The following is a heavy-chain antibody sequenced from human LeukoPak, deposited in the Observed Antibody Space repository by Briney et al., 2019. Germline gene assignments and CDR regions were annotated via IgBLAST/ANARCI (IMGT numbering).Heavy chain of an antibody. V-gene: IGHV4-59*12. Sequence: SETLSLTCTVSGGSISSYYWSWIRQPPGKGLEWIGYIYYSGSTNYNPSLKSRVTISVDTSKNQFSLKLSSVTAADTAVYYCARIGSGWPPDYWGQGTPVTVSS. J-gene: IGHJ4*02. CDR1: GGSISSYY. CDR2: IYYSGST. CDR3: ARIGSGWPPDY. D-gene: IGHD6-19*01.